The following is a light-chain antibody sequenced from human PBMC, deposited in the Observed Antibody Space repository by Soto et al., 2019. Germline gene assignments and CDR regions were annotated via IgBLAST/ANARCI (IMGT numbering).Light chain of an antibody. Sequence: EVVMTQSPATLSVSPGESATLSCRASQSVSSSYLAWYQQKPGQAPRLLIYGAYSRATGIPDRFSGSGSGTDFTLTISRLEPEDFAVYYCQQYGSSPPITFGQGTRLEIK. CDR2: GAY. CDR1: QSVSSSY. CDR3: QQYGSSPPIT. V-gene: IGKV3-20*01. J-gene: IGKJ5*01.